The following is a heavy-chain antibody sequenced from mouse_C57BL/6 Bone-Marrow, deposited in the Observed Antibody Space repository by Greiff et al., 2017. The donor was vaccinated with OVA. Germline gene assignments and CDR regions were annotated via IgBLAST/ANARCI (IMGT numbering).Heavy chain of an antibody. CDR2: IDPSDSYT. V-gene: IGHV1-69*01. CDR1: GYTFTSYW. Sequence: QVQLKQPGAELVMPGASVKLSCKASGYTFTSYWMHWVKQRPGQGLEWIGEIDPSDSYTNYNQKFKGKSTLTVDKSSSTAYMQLSSLTSEDCAVYYCARSSYYAMDYWGQGTSVTVSS. CDR3: ARSSYYAMDY. J-gene: IGHJ4*01.